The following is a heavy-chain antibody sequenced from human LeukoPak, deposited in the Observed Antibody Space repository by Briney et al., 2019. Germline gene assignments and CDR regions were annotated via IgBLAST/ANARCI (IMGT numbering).Heavy chain of an antibody. D-gene: IGHD1-26*01. CDR1: GYTFTSYS. Sequence: ASVKVSCKASGYTFTSYSISWVRQAPGQGLEWMGWISAYNGNTNYAQKLQGRVTMTTDTSTSTAYMELRSLRSDDTAVYYCAREVYSGSYYWDAFDIWGQGTMVTVSS. CDR3: AREVYSGSYYWDAFDI. V-gene: IGHV1-18*01. J-gene: IGHJ3*02. CDR2: ISAYNGNT.